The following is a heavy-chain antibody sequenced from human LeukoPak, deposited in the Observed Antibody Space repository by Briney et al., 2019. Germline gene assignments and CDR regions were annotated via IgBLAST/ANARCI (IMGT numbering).Heavy chain of an antibody. V-gene: IGHV3-21*04. Sequence: KSGGSLRLSCAASGFTFSSYSMNWVRQAPGKGLEWVSSISSSSSYIYYADSVKGRLTISRDNSKNSLYLQMNSLITEDTAVYYCAKDKGWSHAFSSGMDVWGQGTTVTVSS. CDR1: GFTFSSYS. J-gene: IGHJ6*02. CDR3: AKDKGWSHAFSSGMDV. D-gene: IGHD2/OR15-2a*01. CDR2: ISSSSSYI.